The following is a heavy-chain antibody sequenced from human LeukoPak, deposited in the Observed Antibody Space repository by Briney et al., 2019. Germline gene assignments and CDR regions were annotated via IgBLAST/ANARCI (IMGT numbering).Heavy chain of an antibody. CDR2: ISGSGGST. J-gene: IGHJ4*02. Sequence: GGSLRLSCAASGFTFSNYAMSWVRQAPGKGLEWVSGISGSGGSTYYADSVKGRFTISRDNSKNTLYLQMNSLRAEDTAVYYCARDRSGSSTSSDYWGQGTLVTVSS. CDR3: ARDRSGSSTSSDY. D-gene: IGHD2-2*01. V-gene: IGHV3-23*01. CDR1: GFTFSNYA.